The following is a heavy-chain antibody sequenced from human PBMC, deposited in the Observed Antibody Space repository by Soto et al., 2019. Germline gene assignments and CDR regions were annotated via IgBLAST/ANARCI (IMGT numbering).Heavy chain of an antibody. CDR1: GFTFSSYE. D-gene: IGHD3-22*01. CDR3: ASQVSPSNLYYYDSSGSPYGMDV. J-gene: IGHJ6*02. V-gene: IGHV3-48*03. CDR2: ISSSGSTI. Sequence: EVQLVESGGGLVQPGGSLRLSCAASGFTFSSYEMNWVRQAPGKGLEWVSYISSSGSTIYYADSVKGRFTISRDNAKNSLYLQMNSLRAEDTAVYYCASQVSPSNLYYYDSSGSPYGMDVWGQGTTVTVSS.